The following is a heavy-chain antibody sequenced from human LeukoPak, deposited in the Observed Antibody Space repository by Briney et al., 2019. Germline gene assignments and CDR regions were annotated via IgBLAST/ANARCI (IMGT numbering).Heavy chain of an antibody. J-gene: IGHJ6*03. D-gene: IGHD6-13*01. Sequence: SETLSLTCTVYGRSISSYYWIWLPQPPGKGLVGRGYIYYSGSTHYNPYLKSRVTISVDTPKHQFSLKLRSVTAAATDVYYSARQIAVASTSPDYYYYLDVWGKGTTVTVSS. CDR2: IYYSGST. CDR3: ARQIAVASTSPDYYYYLDV. CDR1: GRSISSYY. V-gene: IGHV4-59*01.